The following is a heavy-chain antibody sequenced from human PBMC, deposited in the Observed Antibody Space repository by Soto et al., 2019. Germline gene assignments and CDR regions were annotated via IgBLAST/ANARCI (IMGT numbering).Heavy chain of an antibody. CDR3: ARNSRDFWSGYLGGMDV. V-gene: IGHV3-13*01. Sequence: GGSLRLSCAASGFAFSSYDMHWVRQATGKGLEWVSAIGTAGDTYYPGSVKGRFTISRENAKNSLYLQMNSLRAGDTAVYYCARNSRDFWSGYLGGMDVWGQGTTVTVSS. J-gene: IGHJ6*02. CDR1: GFAFSSYD. CDR2: IGTAGDT. D-gene: IGHD3-3*01.